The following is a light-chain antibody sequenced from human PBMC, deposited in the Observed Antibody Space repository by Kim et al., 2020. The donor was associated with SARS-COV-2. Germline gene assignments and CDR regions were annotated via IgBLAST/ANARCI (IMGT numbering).Light chain of an antibody. J-gene: IGKJ1*01. CDR1: QSIGSW. V-gene: IGKV1-5*01. Sequence: DIQMTQSPSTLSASVGDRVTITCRASQSIGSWLAWYQQKPGKAPNLLIYDASSLESGVPSRFSGSGSGTEFTLTISSLQPDDFATYFCQQYNTSPWTFGQGTKVEIK. CDR3: QQYNTSPWT. CDR2: DAS.